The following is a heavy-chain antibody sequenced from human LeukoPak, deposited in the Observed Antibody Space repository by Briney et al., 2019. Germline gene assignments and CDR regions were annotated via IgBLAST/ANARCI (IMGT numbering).Heavy chain of an antibody. J-gene: IGHJ4*02. D-gene: IGHD2-2*01. CDR2: IYYSGST. Sequence: SETLSLTCSVSGGSISSYYGSWIRQPPGKGLEWIGYIYYSGSTNYTPSLKSRVTISVDTSKNQFSLKLSSVTAADTAVYYCAREIVVVPAAHFYFDYWGQGTLVTVSS. CDR3: AREIVVVPAAHFYFDY. CDR1: GGSISSYY. V-gene: IGHV4-59*12.